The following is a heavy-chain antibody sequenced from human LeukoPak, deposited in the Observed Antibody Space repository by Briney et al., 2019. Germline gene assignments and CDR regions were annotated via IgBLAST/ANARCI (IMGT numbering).Heavy chain of an antibody. V-gene: IGHV1-18*01. D-gene: IGHD1-26*01. CDR1: GYTFTSYG. J-gene: IGHJ6*02. Sequence: ASVKVSCKASGYTFTSYGISWVRQAPGQGLEWMGWISAYNGNTNYAQKLQGRVTMTTDTSTSTAYMELRSLKSDDTAVYYCARWGATRRYYYGMYVWGQGTTVTVSS. CDR2: ISAYNGNT. CDR3: ARWGATRRYYYGMYV.